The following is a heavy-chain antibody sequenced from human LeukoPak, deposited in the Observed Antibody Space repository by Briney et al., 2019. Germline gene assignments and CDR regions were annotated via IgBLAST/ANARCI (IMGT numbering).Heavy chain of an antibody. CDR2: ISYDGSNK. D-gene: IGHD6-19*01. J-gene: IGHJ4*02. V-gene: IGHV3-30*04. CDR1: GFTFSSYA. CDR3: ARDSAWGRSYSSGWYRSYYTSEYYFDY. Sequence: GGSLRLSCAASGFTFSSYAMHWVRQAPGKGLEWVAVISYDGSNKYYADSVKGRFIISRDNSKNTLYLQMNSLRAEDTAVYYCARDSAWGRSYSSGWYRSYYTSEYYFDYWGQGTLVTVSS.